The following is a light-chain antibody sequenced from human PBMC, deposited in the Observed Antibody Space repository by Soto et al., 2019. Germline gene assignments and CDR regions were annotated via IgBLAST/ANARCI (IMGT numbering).Light chain of an antibody. V-gene: IGKV3-11*01. CDR2: DSS. Sequence: EIVLTQSPATLSLSPGDKATLSCRASQSVSSFLAWYQQKPGQAPRLLIYDSSNRATAIPARFSGSGSGTDFTLTISSLEPEDFAVYYCQQRSNWPLTFGGGTKVEI. CDR1: QSVSSF. J-gene: IGKJ4*01. CDR3: QQRSNWPLT.